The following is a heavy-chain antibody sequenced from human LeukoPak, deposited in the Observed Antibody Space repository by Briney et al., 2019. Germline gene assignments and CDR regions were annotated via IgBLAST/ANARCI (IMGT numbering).Heavy chain of an antibody. CDR1: GFTFDDYS. CDR2: ISRNSGSI. J-gene: IGHJ4*02. V-gene: IGHV3-9*01. D-gene: IGHD4-17*01. Sequence: GRSLRLSCAASGFTFDDYSMHWVRQAPGKGLEWVSGISRNSGSIGYADSVKGRFTISRDNAKNSLYLQMNSLRAEDTALYYCAKDIGLDYGDYGSYFDYWGQGTLVTVSS. CDR3: AKDIGLDYGDYGSYFDY.